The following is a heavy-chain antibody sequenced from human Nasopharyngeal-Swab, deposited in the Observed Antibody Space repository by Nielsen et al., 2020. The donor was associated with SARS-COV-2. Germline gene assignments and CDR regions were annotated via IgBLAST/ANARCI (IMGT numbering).Heavy chain of an antibody. CDR1: GFTFSSYA. V-gene: IGHV3-30*04. J-gene: IGHJ5*02. D-gene: IGHD6-19*01. CDR3: ARDRLAVAGEVGGWFDP. CDR2: ISYDGSNK. Sequence: GESLKISCAASGFTFSSYAMHWVRPAPGKGLEWVAVISYDGSNKYYADSVKGRFTISRDNSKTTLYLQMNSLRAEDTAVYYCARDRLAVAGEVGGWFDPWGQGTLVTVSS.